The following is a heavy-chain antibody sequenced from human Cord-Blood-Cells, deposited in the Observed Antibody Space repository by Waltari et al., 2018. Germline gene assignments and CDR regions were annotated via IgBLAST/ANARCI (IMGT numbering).Heavy chain of an antibody. V-gene: IGHV4-39*01. Sequence: QLPLQASGPALVKPSETLSLTCTVPGVSIGSSSYYWGWIRQPPGKGLEWIGSIYYSGSTYYNPSLKSRVTISVDTSKNQFSLKLSSVTAADTAVYYCARQYSSSWYYFDYWGQGTLVTVSS. CDR3: ARQYSSSWYYFDY. J-gene: IGHJ4*02. CDR1: GVSIGSSSYY. D-gene: IGHD6-13*01. CDR2: IYYSGST.